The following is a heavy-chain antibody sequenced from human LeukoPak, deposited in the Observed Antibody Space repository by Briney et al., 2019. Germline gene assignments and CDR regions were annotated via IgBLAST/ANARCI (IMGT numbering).Heavy chain of an antibody. V-gene: IGHV4-38-2*02. CDR2: IYHSGST. J-gene: IGHJ6*03. D-gene: IGHD2-15*01. Sequence: SETLSLTCTVSGYSISSGYYWGWIRPPPGKGLEWIGSIYHSGSTYYNPSLKSRVTISVDTSKNQFSLKLSSVTAADTAVYHCARVAGYCSGGNCNNYYYNYMDVWGKGTTVTVSS. CDR3: ARVAGYCSGGNCNNYYYNYMDV. CDR1: GYSISSGYY.